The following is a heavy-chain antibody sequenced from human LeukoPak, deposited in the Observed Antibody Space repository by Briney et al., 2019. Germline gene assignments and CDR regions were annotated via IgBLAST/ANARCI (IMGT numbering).Heavy chain of an antibody. J-gene: IGHJ6*03. V-gene: IGHV1-18*01. CDR1: GYAFTSYG. Sequence: ASVKVSCKASGYAFTSYGISWVRQAPGQGLEWMGWISAYNGNTNYAQKLQGRVTMTTDTSTSTAYMELRSLRSDDTAVYYCARAGGAYYDFWSGYYPAYYYYYMDVWGKGTTVTVSS. D-gene: IGHD3-3*01. CDR2: ISAYNGNT. CDR3: ARAGGAYYDFWSGYYPAYYYYYMDV.